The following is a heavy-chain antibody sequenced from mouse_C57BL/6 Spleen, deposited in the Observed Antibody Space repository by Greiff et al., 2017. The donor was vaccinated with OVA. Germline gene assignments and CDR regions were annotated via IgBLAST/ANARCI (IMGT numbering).Heavy chain of an antibody. CDR1: GYTFTSYW. D-gene: IGHD1-1*01. Sequence: VQLQQPGAELVKPGASVKLSCKASGYTFTSYWMHWVKQRPGRGLEWIGRLAPNSGGTKYNEKFKSKATLTVDKPSSTAYMPLSSLTSEDSAGYYCAREDYYAAPGGYFDVWGTGTTVTGSS. J-gene: IGHJ1*03. CDR2: LAPNSGGT. CDR3: AREDYYAAPGGYFDV. V-gene: IGHV1-72*01.